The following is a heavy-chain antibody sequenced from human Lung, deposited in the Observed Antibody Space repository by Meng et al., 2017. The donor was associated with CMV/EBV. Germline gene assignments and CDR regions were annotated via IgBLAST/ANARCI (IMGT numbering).Heavy chain of an antibody. J-gene: IGHJ5*01. D-gene: IGHD1-26*01. CDR2: ISSSGSIT. CDR1: GFTFSGYY. V-gene: IGHV3-11*04. CDR3: ARDSSAVHNWLDS. Sequence: ASGFTFSGYYMTWIRQAPGKGLEWVSYISSSGSITKYLDSLKGRFTISRDNAKNSLFLQMNSLTVEDTAVYYCARDSSAVHNWLDSWGQGTLVTVSS.